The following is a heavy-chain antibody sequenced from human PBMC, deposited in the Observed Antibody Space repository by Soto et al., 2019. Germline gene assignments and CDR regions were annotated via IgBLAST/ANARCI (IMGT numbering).Heavy chain of an antibody. CDR1: GGSFSGYY. CDR3: ARGPLVVPAAIPPAFDY. CDR2: INHSGST. J-gene: IGHJ4*02. Sequence: SETLSLTCAVYGGSFSGYYWSWIRQPPGKGLEWIGEINHSGSTNYNPSLKSRVTISVDTSKNQFSLKLSSVTAADTAVYYCARGPLVVPAAIPPAFDYWGQGTLVTVSS. V-gene: IGHV4-34*01. D-gene: IGHD2-2*02.